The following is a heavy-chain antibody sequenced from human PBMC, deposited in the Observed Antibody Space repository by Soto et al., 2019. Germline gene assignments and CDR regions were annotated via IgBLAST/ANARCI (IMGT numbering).Heavy chain of an antibody. CDR2: INAGNGNT. D-gene: IGHD3-22*01. V-gene: IGHV1-3*05. CDR1: GYTLTRYS. CDR3: AILGTYYFDNSDNYFDF. Sequence: QVQLVQSGAEEMKPGASVKVSCKASGYTLTRYSIHWVRQAPGQRLEWMGWINAGNGNTKFSQKFQGRVTITRETSASTAYMERRGLRSEDTAVYYCAILGTYYFDNSDNYFDFWGQGTLVTVSS. J-gene: IGHJ4*02.